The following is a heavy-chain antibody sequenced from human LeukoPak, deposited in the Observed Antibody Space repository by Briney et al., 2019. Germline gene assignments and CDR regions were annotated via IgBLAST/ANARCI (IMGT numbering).Heavy chain of an antibody. Sequence: SETLSLTCTVPGGSISSYYWSWIRQPPGKGLEWIGYTYYSGSTNYNPSLKSRVTISVDTSKNQFSLKLSSVTAADTAVYYCARLKPQYYYYGMDVWGQGTTVTVSS. CDR1: GGSISSYY. V-gene: IGHV4-59*08. CDR2: TYYSGST. J-gene: IGHJ6*02. CDR3: ARLKPQYYYYGMDV.